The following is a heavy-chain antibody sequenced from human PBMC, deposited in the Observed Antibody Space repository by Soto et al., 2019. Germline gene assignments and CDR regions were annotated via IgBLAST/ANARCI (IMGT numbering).Heavy chain of an antibody. D-gene: IGHD2-15*01. V-gene: IGHV2-5*02. CDR3: AHTPDIVGAVADTPRGAFDI. CDR2: IYWDDDK. J-gene: IGHJ3*02. CDR1: GFSLSTSGVG. Sequence: SGPTLVNPTQTLTLTCTFSGFSLSTSGVGVGWIRQPPGKALELLALIYWDDDKRYSPSLKSRLTITKDTSKNQVVLTMTNMDNVDTAQYYPAHTPDIVGAVADTPRGAFDICRQRTMVPVSS.